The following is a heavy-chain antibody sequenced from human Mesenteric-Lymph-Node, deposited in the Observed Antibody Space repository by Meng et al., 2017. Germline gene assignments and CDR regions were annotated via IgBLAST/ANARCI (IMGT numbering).Heavy chain of an antibody. D-gene: IGHD2-21*02. Sequence: GESLKISCAASGFTVSSNYMSWVRQAPGKGLEWVAVISYDGSNKYYADSVKGRFTISRDNSKNTLYLQMNSLRAEDTAVYYCAKALSRFVVVTDILSYWGQGTLVTVSS. CDR3: AKALSRFVVVTDILSY. V-gene: IGHV3-30*12. CDR1: GFTVSSNY. J-gene: IGHJ4*02. CDR2: ISYDGSNK.